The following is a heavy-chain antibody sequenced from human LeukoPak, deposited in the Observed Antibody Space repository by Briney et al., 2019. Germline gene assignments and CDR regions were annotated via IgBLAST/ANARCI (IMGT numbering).Heavy chain of an antibody. CDR3: ASNTGTVFDY. Sequence: SETLSLTCTVSGGSISGYYWSWIRQPPGEGLEWIGYIYYSGGTNYNPSLKSRVTISVDTPKNQFSLKLTPVTSPGTPGYFCASNTGTVFDYWGQGALVTVSS. CDR2: IYYSGGT. D-gene: IGHD7-27*01. J-gene: IGHJ4*02. CDR1: GGSISGYY. V-gene: IGHV4-59*01.